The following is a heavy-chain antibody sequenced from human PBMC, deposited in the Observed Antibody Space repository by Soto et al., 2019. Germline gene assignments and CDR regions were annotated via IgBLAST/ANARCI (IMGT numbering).Heavy chain of an antibody. J-gene: IGHJ4*02. CDR3: ARDLYGSGSHDY. Sequence: SETLSLTXTVSGGSISSGDYYWSWIRQPPGKGLEWIGYIYYSGSTYYNPSLKSRVTISVETSKNQFSLKLSSVTAADTAVYYCARDLYGSGSHDYWGQGTLVTVSS. CDR1: GGSISSGDYY. D-gene: IGHD3-10*01. CDR2: IYYSGST. V-gene: IGHV4-30-4*01.